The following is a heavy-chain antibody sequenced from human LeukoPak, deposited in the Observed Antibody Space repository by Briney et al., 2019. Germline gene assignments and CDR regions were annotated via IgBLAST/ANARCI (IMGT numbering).Heavy chain of an antibody. CDR2: INPNNGVT. V-gene: IGHV1-2*02. Sequence: GASVKVSCKASGYTFTGFFIHWVRQAPGQGLEWMGWINPNNGVTNYTQKFQGRVTMTRDTPISTAYMEVSRLRSDDTAVYYCATSISGTTINYWGQGTLVTVSS. CDR1: GYTFTGFF. J-gene: IGHJ4*02. CDR3: ATSISGTTINY. D-gene: IGHD1-7*01.